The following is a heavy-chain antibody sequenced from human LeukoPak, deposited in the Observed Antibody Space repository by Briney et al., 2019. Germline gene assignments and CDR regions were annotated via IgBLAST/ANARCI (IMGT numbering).Heavy chain of an antibody. Sequence: SETLSLTCTVSGGSISTYYWNWIRQPPGKGLEWIGYIYYSGATNYNPSLKSRVTISVDTSKNQFSLKLSSVTAADTAVYYCARRGGALYDFWSGFYYYYGMDVWGQGTTVTVSS. J-gene: IGHJ6*02. CDR1: GGSISTYY. V-gene: IGHV4-59*12. CDR2: IYYSGAT. D-gene: IGHD3-3*01. CDR3: ARRGGALYDFWSGFYYYYGMDV.